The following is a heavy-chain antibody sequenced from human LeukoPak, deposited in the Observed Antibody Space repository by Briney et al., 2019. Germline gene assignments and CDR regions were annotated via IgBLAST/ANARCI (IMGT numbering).Heavy chain of an antibody. CDR1: GGSISSSSYY. Sequence: SETLSLTCTVSGGSISSSSYYWVWIRQPPGKGLGWIGYIYTSGSTNYNPSLKSRVTISVDTSKNQFSLKLSSVTAADTAVYYCARLDRGNWFDPWGQGTLVTVSS. D-gene: IGHD1-1*01. CDR2: IYTSGST. CDR3: ARLDRGNWFDP. J-gene: IGHJ5*02. V-gene: IGHV4-61*05.